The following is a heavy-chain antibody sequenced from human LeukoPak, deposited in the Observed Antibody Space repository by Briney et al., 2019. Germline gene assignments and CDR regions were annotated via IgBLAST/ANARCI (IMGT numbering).Heavy chain of an antibody. CDR1: GYTFTGYY. CDR2: INPNSGGT. Sequence: ASVKVSCKASGYTFTGYYMHWVRQAPGQGLEWMGWINPNSGGTNYAQKFQGRVTMTRDTSISTAYMELSRLRSDDTAVYYCARMLGGIVGATKGAFDIWGQGTMVTVSS. D-gene: IGHD1-26*01. CDR3: ARMLGGIVGATKGAFDI. V-gene: IGHV1-2*02. J-gene: IGHJ3*02.